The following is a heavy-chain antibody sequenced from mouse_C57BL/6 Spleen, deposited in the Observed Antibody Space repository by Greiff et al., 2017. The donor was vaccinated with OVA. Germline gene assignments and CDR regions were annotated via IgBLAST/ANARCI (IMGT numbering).Heavy chain of an antibody. CDR3: ARSSAYFDY. V-gene: IGHV1-18*01. J-gene: IGHJ2*01. Sequence: VQLQQSGPELVKPGASVKIPCKASGYTFTDYNMDWVKQSHGKSLEWIGDINPNNGGTIYNQKFKGKARLTVAKSSSTAYMELRSLTSEDAASYYCARSSAYFDYWGQGTTLTVSS. CDR1: GYTFTDYN. CDR2: INPNNGGT.